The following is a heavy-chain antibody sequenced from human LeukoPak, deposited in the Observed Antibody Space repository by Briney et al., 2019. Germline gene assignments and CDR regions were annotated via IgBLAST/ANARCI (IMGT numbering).Heavy chain of an antibody. CDR3: ARDIVVVPAPRKYYGMDV. D-gene: IGHD2-2*01. CDR2: INPSGGST. Sequence: ASVKVSCKASGYTFTSYYLHWVRQAPGQGLEWMGIINPSGGSTTYARKFQGRVTITADESTSTAYMELSSLRSEDTAVYYCARDIVVVPAPRKYYGMDVWGQGTTVTVSS. J-gene: IGHJ6*02. V-gene: IGHV1-46*01. CDR1: GYTFTSYY.